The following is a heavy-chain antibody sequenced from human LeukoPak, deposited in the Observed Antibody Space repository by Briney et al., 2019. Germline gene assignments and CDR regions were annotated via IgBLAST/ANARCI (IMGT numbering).Heavy chain of an antibody. V-gene: IGHV1-3*01. CDR2: INAGNGNT. J-gene: IGHJ4*02. Sequence: ASVKVSCKASGYTFTTYAMHWVRQAPGQRLEWMGWINAGNGNTKYSHKFQARVTITRDTSASTAYMELSSLRSEDTAVYYCARDPIGSRWPYYFDYWGQGTLVTVSS. CDR1: GYTFTTYA. D-gene: IGHD6-13*01. CDR3: ARDPIGSRWPYYFDY.